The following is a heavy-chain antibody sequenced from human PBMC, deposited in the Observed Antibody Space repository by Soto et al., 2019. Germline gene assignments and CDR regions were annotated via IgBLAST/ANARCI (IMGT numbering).Heavy chain of an antibody. CDR3: ARDVGSSGSSRRFDT. CDR1: GFTLSNYG. CDR2: IWYEGTTK. D-gene: IGHD3-10*01. V-gene: IGHV3-33*01. J-gene: IGHJ5*02. Sequence: GGSLRLSCVASGFTLSNYGMHWVRQAPGKGLEWIALIWYEGTTKYSTDSMKGRFSISRDQSKSTLYLQVNSLRAEDTATYYCARDVGSSGSSRRFDTWGQGTLVTVSS.